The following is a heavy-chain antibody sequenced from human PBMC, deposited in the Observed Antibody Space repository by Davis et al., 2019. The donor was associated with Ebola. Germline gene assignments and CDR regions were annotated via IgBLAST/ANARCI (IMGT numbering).Heavy chain of an antibody. V-gene: IGHV3-48*02. CDR2: ITSSSSTI. D-gene: IGHD6-6*01. CDR1: GFTFSSYT. CDR3: ARDLVYSSSS. Sequence: GESLKISCAASGFTFSSYTMNWVRQAPRKGLEWVSYITSSSSTIYYADSVKGRFTISRDNAKNSLYLQMNSLRDEDTAVYYCARDLVYSSSSWGWGTLVTVSS. J-gene: IGHJ5*02.